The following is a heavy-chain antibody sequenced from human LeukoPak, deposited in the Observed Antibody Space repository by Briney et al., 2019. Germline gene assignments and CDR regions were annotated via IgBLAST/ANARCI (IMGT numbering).Heavy chain of an antibody. V-gene: IGHV1-18*01. CDR3: ARGGDYFDY. CDR1: GYSFTSYG. J-gene: IGHJ4*02. Sequence: ASVKVSCKASGYSFTSYGISWVRQAPGQGLEWMGWISTYNANTNYALKLQGRVTLTTDTSTSTAYMELKSLRSDDTAVYYCARGGDYFDYWGQGTLVTVSS. CDR2: ISTYNANT.